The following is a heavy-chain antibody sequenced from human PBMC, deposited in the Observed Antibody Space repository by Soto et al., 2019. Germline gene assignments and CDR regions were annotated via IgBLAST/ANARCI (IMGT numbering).Heavy chain of an antibody. CDR2: ISRSGST. V-gene: IGHV4-30-2*01. CDR3: ARAVAPYLGTWFDP. J-gene: IGHJ5*02. Sequence: SETLSLTCTVSGGSITSGNSYSWSWIRQPPGKGLEWIGSISRSGSTSYNPSLKGRVTMSVDKSKNQFSLNLSSVTAADMAVYYCARAVAPYLGTWFDPWGQGTLGTVSS. D-gene: IGHD3-16*01. CDR1: GGSITSGNSYS.